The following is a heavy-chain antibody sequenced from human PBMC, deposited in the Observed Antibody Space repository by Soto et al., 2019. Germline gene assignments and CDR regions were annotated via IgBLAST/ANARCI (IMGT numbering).Heavy chain of an antibody. D-gene: IGHD3-22*01. CDR1: CGSISSYY. CDR3: ARDHRDSSGYYPYNWFDP. CDR2: IYTSGST. Sequence: SETLSLTCTVSCGSISSYYWSWIRQPAGKGLEWIGRIYTSGSTNYNPSLKSRVTMSVDTSKNQFSLKLSSVTAADTAVYYCARDHRDSSGYYPYNWFDPWGQGTLVTVSS. J-gene: IGHJ5*02. V-gene: IGHV4-4*07.